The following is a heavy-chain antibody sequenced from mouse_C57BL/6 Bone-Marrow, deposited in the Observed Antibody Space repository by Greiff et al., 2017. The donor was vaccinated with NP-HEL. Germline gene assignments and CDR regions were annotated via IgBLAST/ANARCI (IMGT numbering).Heavy chain of an antibody. CDR1: GYTFTSYW. CDR2: IYPGNSDT. D-gene: IGHD2-2*01. J-gene: IGHJ4*01. V-gene: IGHV1-5*01. Sequence: VQLQQSGTVLARPGASVKMSCKPSGYTFTSYWMHWVNQRTGQGLEWIGAIYPGNSDTSYNQKFKGKAKLTAVTSASTAYMELSSLTNEVSAVSYCTRFGGLRLPYSPLAYSGQGTSVTVSS. CDR3: TRFGGLRLPYSPLAY.